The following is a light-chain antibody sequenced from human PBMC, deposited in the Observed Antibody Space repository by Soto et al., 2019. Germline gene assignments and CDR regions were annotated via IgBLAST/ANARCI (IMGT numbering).Light chain of an antibody. J-gene: IGLJ3*02. CDR2: EVS. CDR3: SSYTSSSTWV. Sequence: QSVLTQPASVSGSPGQSITISCTGTSSDVGAYNYVSWYQQHPGKAPKVIIYEVSNRPSGVSNRFSGSKSDNTASLTISGLQAEDEGDYYCSSYTSSSTWVFGGGTKVTVL. CDR1: SSDVGAYNY. V-gene: IGLV2-14*01.